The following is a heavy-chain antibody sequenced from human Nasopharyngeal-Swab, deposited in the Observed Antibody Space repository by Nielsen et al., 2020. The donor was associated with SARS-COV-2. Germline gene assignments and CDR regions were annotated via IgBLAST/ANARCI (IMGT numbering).Heavy chain of an antibody. D-gene: IGHD3-3*01. CDR1: GFTFSDYY. CDR3: ARTGGVLRFLEWLPNWFDP. J-gene: IGHJ5*02. V-gene: IGHV3-11*06. CDR2: ISSSSSYT. Sequence: GGPLRLSCAASGFTFSDYYMSWIRQAPGQGLEWVSYISSSSSYTNYADSVKGRFTISRDNAKNSLYLQMNSLRAEDTAVYYCARTGGVLRFLEWLPNWFDPWGQGTLVTVSS.